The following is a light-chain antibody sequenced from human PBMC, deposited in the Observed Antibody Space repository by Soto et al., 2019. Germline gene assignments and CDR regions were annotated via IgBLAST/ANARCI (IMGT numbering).Light chain of an antibody. V-gene: IGKV1-39*01. Sequence: DIQMTQSPSSLSASVGDKVTITSRASHSIKGYLNWYQQKPGKAPKLLIYAASVLQGGVPSRFSGSGSGTEFTLTISSRQPEDCATYYCQPSYSLYTFGQGTNLEIQ. CDR2: AAS. CDR3: QPSYSLYT. CDR1: HSIKGY. J-gene: IGKJ2*01.